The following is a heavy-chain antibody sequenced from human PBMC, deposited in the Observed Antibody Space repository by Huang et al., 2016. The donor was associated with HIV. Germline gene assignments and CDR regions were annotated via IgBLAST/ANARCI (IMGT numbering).Heavy chain of an antibody. CDR2: IYTSGTT. CDR3: ARLTGYSTFDI. V-gene: IGHV4-61*09. Sequence: QVQLQESGPGLVKPSQTLSLTCSVSGGSISRGNYYWSWIRQPAGKGLEWIGHIYTSGTTIYNSSLKRRVTISVATSKNQFSLKLSSVTAADTAVYYCARLTGYSTFDIWGHGTVVTVSS. CDR1: GGSISRGNYY. D-gene: IGHD3-9*01. J-gene: IGHJ3*02.